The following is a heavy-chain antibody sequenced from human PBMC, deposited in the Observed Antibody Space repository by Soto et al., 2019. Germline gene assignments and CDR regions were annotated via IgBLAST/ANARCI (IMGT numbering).Heavy chain of an antibody. Sequence: SLRLSCAASGFTFSSYGMHWVRQAPGKGLEWVAVIWYDGSNKYYADSVKGRFTISRDNSKNTLYLQMNSLRAEDTAVYYCAGSYSSGWSIDYWGQGTLVTVSS. CDR1: GFTFSSYG. J-gene: IGHJ4*02. V-gene: IGHV3-33*01. CDR3: AGSYSSGWSIDY. D-gene: IGHD6-19*01. CDR2: IWYDGSNK.